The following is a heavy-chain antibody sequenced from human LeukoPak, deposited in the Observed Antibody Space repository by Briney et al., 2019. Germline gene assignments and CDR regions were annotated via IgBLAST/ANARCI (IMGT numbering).Heavy chain of an antibody. V-gene: IGHV1-8*03. D-gene: IGHD3-9*01. CDR2: MNPNSGNT. J-gene: IGHJ4*02. Sequence: GASVKVSCKASGYTFTSYDINWVRQATGQGLEWMGWMNPNSGNTGYAQKFQGRVTITRNTSISTAYMELSSLRSEDTAVYYCASGNGGLRYFDWLGNWGQGTLVTVSS. CDR3: ASGNGGLRYFDWLGN. CDR1: GYTFTSYD.